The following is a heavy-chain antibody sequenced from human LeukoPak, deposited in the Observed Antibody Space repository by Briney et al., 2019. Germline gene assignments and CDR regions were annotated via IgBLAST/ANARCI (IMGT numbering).Heavy chain of an antibody. CDR1: GFTFSNAW. Sequence: GGSLRLSCAASGFTFSNAWMSWVRQAPGKGLEWVGRIKSKTDGGTTDYAAPVKGRFTISRDDSKNTLYLQMNSLKTEDTAVYYCTTGCPRCGWEHPFFDYWGQGTLVTVSS. J-gene: IGHJ4*02. D-gene: IGHD1-26*01. CDR3: TTGCPRCGWEHPFFDY. V-gene: IGHV3-15*01. CDR2: IKSKTDGGTT.